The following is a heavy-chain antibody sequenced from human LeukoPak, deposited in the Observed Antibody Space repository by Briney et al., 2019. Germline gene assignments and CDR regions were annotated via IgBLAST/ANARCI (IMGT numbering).Heavy chain of an antibody. CDR1: GGSISSGSYY. J-gene: IGHJ6*02. V-gene: IGHV4-61*02. CDR2: IYTSGST. D-gene: IGHD6-13*01. Sequence: PSQTLSLTCTVSGGSISSGSYYWSWIRQPAGKGLEWIGRIYTSGSTNYNPSLKSRVTISVDTSKNQFSLKLSSVTAADTAVYYCATGYSSSWYPYGMDVWGQGTTVTASS. CDR3: ATGYSSSWYPYGMDV.